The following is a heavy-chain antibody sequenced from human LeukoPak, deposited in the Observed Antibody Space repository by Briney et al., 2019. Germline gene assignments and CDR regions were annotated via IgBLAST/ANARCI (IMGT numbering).Heavy chain of an antibody. J-gene: IGHJ5*02. CDR2: ISYDGSNK. CDR3: AKDFSMTTGKVSRPGKPNWFDP. CDR1: GFTFSSYG. D-gene: IGHD4-17*01. V-gene: IGHV3-30*18. Sequence: GRSLRLSCAASGFTFSSYGMHWVRQAPGKGLEWVAVISYDGSNKYYADSVKGRFTISRDNSKNTLYLQMNSLRAEDTAVYYCAKDFSMTTGKVSRPGKPNWFDPWGQGTLVTVSS.